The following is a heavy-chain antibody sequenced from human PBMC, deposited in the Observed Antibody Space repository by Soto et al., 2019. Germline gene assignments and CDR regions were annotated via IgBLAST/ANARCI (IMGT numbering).Heavy chain of an antibody. Sequence: EVQLLESGGGLVQPGGSLRIPCAASWVNFTSYAMTWVRPVPGEGLQWVSSISKSGDSTYYADSVKGRFTTSRDNSKNTLYLQMNSLRAEDTAIYYCAKGSFGFDYWGQGTLVTVSS. D-gene: IGHD3-10*01. J-gene: IGHJ4*02. CDR2: ISKSGDST. V-gene: IGHV3-23*01. CDR1: WVNFTSYA. CDR3: AKGSFGFDY.